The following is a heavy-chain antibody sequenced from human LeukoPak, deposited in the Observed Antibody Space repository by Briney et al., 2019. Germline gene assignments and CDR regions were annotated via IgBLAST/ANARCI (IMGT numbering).Heavy chain of an antibody. J-gene: IGHJ4*02. V-gene: IGHV4-34*01. CDR3: AREAYCGGDCSLHLDY. CDR2: INQSGRA. CDR1: GGSFTGYY. D-gene: IGHD2-21*02. Sequence: SETLSLTCAVYGGSFTGYYWSWIRQPPGKGLEWIGEINQSGRAKYNPSLKSRGTILVDPSKNQFSLTLTSVTAADTAVYYCAREAYCGGDCSLHLDYWGQGTLVTVSS.